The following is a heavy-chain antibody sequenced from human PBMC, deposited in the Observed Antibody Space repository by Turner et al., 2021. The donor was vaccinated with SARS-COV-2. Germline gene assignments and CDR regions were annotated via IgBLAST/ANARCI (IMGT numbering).Heavy chain of an antibody. CDR3: ASPSVDFWSGSYYGMDV. Sequence: QLQLQEAGPGLVKPSETLSLTCTVSGGSISISSYYWGWIRQPPGKGLEWIGSIYYSGSTYYNPSLKSRVTISVDTSKNQFSLKLSSVTAADTAVYYCASPSVDFWSGSYYGMDVWGQGTTVTVSS. D-gene: IGHD3-3*01. V-gene: IGHV4-39*01. CDR2: IYYSGST. CDR1: GGSISISSYY. J-gene: IGHJ6*02.